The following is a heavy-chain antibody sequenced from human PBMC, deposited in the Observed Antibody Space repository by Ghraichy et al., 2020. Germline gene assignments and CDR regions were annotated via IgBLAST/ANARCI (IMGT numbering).Heavy chain of an antibody. CDR3: ARHEAECYSISDCYTNWFDP. D-gene: IGHD2-21*02. Sequence: GSRRLSCSVSGDSISSSTYYWGWVRLPPGKGLEWIASVHHSGGTYYNPSLKSRVSISVETSNNQFSLKLSSVTAADTAVYYCARHEAECYSISDCYTNWFDPWGQGTLVTVSS. V-gene: IGHV4-39*01. J-gene: IGHJ5*02. CDR1: GDSISSSTYY. CDR2: VHHSGGT.